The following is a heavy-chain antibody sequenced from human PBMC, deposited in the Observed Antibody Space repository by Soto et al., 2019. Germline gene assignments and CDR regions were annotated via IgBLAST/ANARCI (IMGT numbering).Heavy chain of an antibody. CDR3: ASFYYGSGMDYYYYYGMDV. CDR1: GYTFTSYD. D-gene: IGHD3-10*01. V-gene: IGHV1-8*01. CDR2: MNPNSGNT. J-gene: IGHJ6*02. Sequence: QVQLVQSGAEVKKPGASVKVSCKASGYTFTSYDINWVRQATGQGLEWMGWMNPNSGNTGYAQKFQGRVTMTRNTSISTAYMELSSLRSEDTAVYYCASFYYGSGMDYYYYYGMDVWGQGTTVTVSS.